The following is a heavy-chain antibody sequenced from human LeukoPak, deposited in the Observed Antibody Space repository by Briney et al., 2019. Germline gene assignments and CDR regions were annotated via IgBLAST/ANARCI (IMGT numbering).Heavy chain of an antibody. CDR2: INHSGST. V-gene: IGHV4-34*01. J-gene: IGHJ4*02. CDR1: GGSFSGYY. D-gene: IGHD6-19*01. Sequence: PSETLSLTCAVYGGSFSGYYWSWNRQPPGKGLEWIGEINHSGSTNYNPSLKSRVTISVDTSKNQFSLKLSSVTAADTAVYYCASRMGSGFDYWGQGTLVTVSS. CDR3: ASRMGSGFDY.